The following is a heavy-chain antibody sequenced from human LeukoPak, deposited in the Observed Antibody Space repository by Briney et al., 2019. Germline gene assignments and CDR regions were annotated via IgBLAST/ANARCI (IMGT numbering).Heavy chain of an antibody. CDR2: ISGSGGST. Sequence: GGSLRLSCAASGFTFSSYAMSWVRQAPGKGLEWVSAISGSGGSTYYADSVKGRFTISRDNSKNTLYLQMNSLRAEDTAVYYCARVLHKRNYDSSDYYVSWGQGTLVTVSS. V-gene: IGHV3-23*01. J-gene: IGHJ5*02. CDR1: GFTFSSYA. CDR3: ARVLHKRNYDSSDYYVS. D-gene: IGHD3-22*01.